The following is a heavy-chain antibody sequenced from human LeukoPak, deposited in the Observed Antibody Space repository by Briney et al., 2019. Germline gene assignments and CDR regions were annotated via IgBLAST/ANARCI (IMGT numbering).Heavy chain of an antibody. J-gene: IGHJ4*02. CDR1: GFTFSSYA. V-gene: IGHV3-30-3*01. CDR3: ARPNNWNDVGGFY. CDR2: ISYDGSNK. D-gene: IGHD1-20*01. Sequence: GRSLRLSCAASGFTFSSYAMHWVRQAPVKGLEWVAVISYDGSNKYYADSVKGRFTISRDNSKNTLYLQMNSLRAEDTAVYYCARPNNWNDVGGFYWGQGTLVTVSS.